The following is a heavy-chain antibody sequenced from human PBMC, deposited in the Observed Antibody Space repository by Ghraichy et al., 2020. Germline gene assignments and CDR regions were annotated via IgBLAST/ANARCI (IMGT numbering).Heavy chain of an antibody. J-gene: IGHJ1*01. CDR2: ISYDGSNK. CDR3: AKQNSGTYYGIYFQY. Sequence: GGPLRLSCAASGFTFSSYGMHWVRQAPGKGLEWVAVISYDGSNKYYADSVKGRFTISRDNSENTLYLQMISLRAEDTAVYYCAKQNSGTYYGIYFQYWGQGTLVTVSS. D-gene: IGHD1-26*01. V-gene: IGHV3-30*18. CDR1: GFTFSSYG.